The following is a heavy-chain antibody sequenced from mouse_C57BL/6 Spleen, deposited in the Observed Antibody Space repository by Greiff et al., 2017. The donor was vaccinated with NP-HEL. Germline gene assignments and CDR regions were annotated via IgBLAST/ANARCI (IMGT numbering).Heavy chain of an antibody. CDR2: INYDGSST. D-gene: IGHD2-4*01. Sequence: EVKLVESEAGLVQPGSSMKLSCTASGFTFSDYYMAWVRQVPEQGLEWVANINYDGSSTYYLDSLKSRFIIPRDNAKNILYLQMSSLKSEDTATYYCARIYYDYAMDYWGQGTSVTVSS. CDR3: ARIYYDYAMDY. J-gene: IGHJ4*01. CDR1: GFTFSDYY. V-gene: IGHV5-16*01.